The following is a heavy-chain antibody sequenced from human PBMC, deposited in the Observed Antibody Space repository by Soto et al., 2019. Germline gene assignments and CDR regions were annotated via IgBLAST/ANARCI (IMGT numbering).Heavy chain of an antibody. Sequence: SETLSLTCTVSGGSISSYYWSWIRQPPGKGLEWIGYIYYSGSTNYNPSLKSRVTISVDTSKNQFSLKLSSVTAADTAVYYCARLNLGWGGHYYYYMDVWGKGTTVTVSS. V-gene: IGHV4-59*08. CDR1: GGSISSYY. J-gene: IGHJ6*03. CDR3: ARLNLGWGGHYYYYMDV. CDR2: IYYSGST. D-gene: IGHD7-27*01.